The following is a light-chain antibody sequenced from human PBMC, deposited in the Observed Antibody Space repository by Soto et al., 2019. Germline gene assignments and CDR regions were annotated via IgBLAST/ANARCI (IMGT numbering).Light chain of an antibody. Sequence: QSASVSGSPGQSITISCTGTSSDVGKYNLVSWYQQHPGKAPKLMISEDSERPSGVSNRFSGSKSGNTASLRISGLQAEDEADYYCCSYAGLSTWVFGGGTKLTVL. V-gene: IGLV2-23*01. CDR2: EDS. CDR1: SSDVGKYNL. CDR3: CSYAGLSTWV. J-gene: IGLJ3*02.